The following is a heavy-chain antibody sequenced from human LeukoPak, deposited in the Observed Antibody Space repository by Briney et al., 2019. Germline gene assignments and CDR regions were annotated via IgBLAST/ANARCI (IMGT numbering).Heavy chain of an antibody. CDR2: ISSSSSYI. CDR1: GFTFSSNS. D-gene: IGHD3-10*01. Sequence: PGGSPRLSCAASGFTFSSNSMNWVRQAPGKGLEWVSSISSSSSYIYYADSVKGRFTISRDNAKNSLYLQMNSLRAEDTAVYYCARDSVRGGRYGMDVWGQGTTVTVSS. V-gene: IGHV3-21*01. J-gene: IGHJ6*02. CDR3: ARDSVRGGRYGMDV.